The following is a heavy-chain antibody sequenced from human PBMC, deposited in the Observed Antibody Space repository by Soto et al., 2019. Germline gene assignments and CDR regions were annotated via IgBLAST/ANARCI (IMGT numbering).Heavy chain of an antibody. CDR2: ISYDGRNK. J-gene: IGHJ5*02. Sequence: PGGSLRLSCAASGFTFNNYGMHWVRQAPGKGLEWVAVISYDGRNKYYADSVKGRFTMSRDNSKNTLYLQMNGLRDEDTAVYHCAKDPYKVVDGQGGWFDPWGQGTPVTVSS. V-gene: IGHV3-30*18. D-gene: IGHD3-22*01. CDR1: GFTFNNYG. CDR3: AKDPYKVVDGQGGWFDP.